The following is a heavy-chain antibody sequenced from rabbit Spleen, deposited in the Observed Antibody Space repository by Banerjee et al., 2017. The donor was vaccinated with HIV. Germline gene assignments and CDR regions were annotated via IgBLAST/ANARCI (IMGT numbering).Heavy chain of an antibody. CDR1: GFSFSNKAV. V-gene: IGHV1S45*01. CDR2: INTNNGDT. J-gene: IGHJ4*01. CDR3: ARNYISSGWGINL. D-gene: IGHD4-1*01. Sequence: QEQLVESGGGLVKPEGSLTLTCTASGFSFSNKAVMCWVRQAPGKGLEWIACINTNNGDTDYANWPKGRFTISKTSSTTVTLQMTSLTAADTAIYFCARNYISSGWGINLWGQGTLVTVS.